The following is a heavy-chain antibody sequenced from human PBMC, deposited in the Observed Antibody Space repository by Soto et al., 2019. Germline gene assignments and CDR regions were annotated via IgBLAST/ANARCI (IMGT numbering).Heavy chain of an antibody. D-gene: IGHD7-27*01. V-gene: IGHV1-69*02. CDR1: GGTFSSYT. CDR3: ARPSGLGPEY. Sequence: QVQLVQSGAEVKKPGSSVKVSCKASGGTFSSYTVTWVRQAPGQGLEWMGQIMPIVGVTNYAQQFQGRVTITADKSTGTVYMELSSLRSEDTAVYYCARPSGLGPEYWGPGTLVTVSS. J-gene: IGHJ4*02. CDR2: IMPIVGVT.